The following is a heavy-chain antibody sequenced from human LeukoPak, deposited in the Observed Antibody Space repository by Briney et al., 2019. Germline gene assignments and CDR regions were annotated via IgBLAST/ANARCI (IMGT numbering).Heavy chain of an antibody. D-gene: IGHD3-10*01. CDR1: GFTFSSYA. J-gene: IGHJ4*02. Sequence: PGGSLRLSCAASGFTFSSYAMSWVRQAPGKGLEWVSAISGSGGSTYYADSVKGRFTISRDNSKNTLYLQMNSLRAEDTAVYYCAKDVVRESDYYGSGGHWGQGTLVTVSS. CDR2: ISGSGGST. V-gene: IGHV3-23*01. CDR3: AKDVVRESDYYGSGGH.